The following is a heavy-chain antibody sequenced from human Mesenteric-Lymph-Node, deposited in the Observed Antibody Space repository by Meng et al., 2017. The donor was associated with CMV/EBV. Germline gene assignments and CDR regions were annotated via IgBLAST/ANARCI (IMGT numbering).Heavy chain of an antibody. CDR3: VRGDIATNYYGLDV. Sequence: ASVKVSCKASGYRFIGYHMHWVRQAPGQGLEWMGWINPDSGATNYAKKFQGRVTMTRDTSISTVYMDLSRLASDDTALYYCVRGDIATNYYGLDVWGQGTSVTVSS. CDR2: INPDSGAT. D-gene: IGHD6-13*01. V-gene: IGHV1-2*02. J-gene: IGHJ6*02. CDR1: GYRFIGYH.